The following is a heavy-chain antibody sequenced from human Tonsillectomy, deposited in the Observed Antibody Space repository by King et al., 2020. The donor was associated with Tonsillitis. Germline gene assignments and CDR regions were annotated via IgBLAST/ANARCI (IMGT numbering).Heavy chain of an antibody. J-gene: IGHJ4*02. D-gene: IGHD3-16*01. Sequence: QVQLVESGGGVVQPGRSLRLSCAASGFNFSTSGMHWVRQPPGKGLEWVAVILYDGSKQYYADSVKGRFTISRDNSKNTLYLQMNSLRAEDSAVYYCASPPDVADYWGQGTLVIVSS. CDR2: ILYDGSKQ. V-gene: IGHV3-33*05. CDR3: ASPPDVADY. CDR1: GFNFSTSG.